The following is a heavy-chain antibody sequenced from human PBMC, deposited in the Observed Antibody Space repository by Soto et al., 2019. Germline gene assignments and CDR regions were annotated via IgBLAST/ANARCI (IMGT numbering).Heavy chain of an antibody. D-gene: IGHD6-19*01. J-gene: IGHJ4*02. CDR2: IYWDDDK. CDR1: GFSLSTSGEG. V-gene: IGHV2-5*02. CDR3: AQYRSRWFETLHYFDF. Sequence: QITLKESGPTLVKPTETLTLTCTFSGFSLSTSGEGVGWIRQPPGKALEWLVLIYWDDDKRYSPSLKSRLTITKDTSKNQVVLTMTNMDPVDTATYYCAQYRSRWFETLHYFDFWGQGTLVTVSS.